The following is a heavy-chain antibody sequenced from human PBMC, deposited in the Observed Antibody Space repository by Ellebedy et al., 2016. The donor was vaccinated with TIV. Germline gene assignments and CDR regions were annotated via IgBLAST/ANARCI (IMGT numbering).Heavy chain of an antibody. D-gene: IGHD5-18*01. Sequence: AASVKVSYKASGYTFTSYDINWLRQATGQGLEWMGWVNPDSGSTGYSQKFQGRVTMTRDTSISTAYMALSSLNSEDTAVYYCARGVTAGVDYWGQGTLVTVSS. CDR1: GYTFTSYD. J-gene: IGHJ4*02. CDR2: VNPDSGST. V-gene: IGHV1-8*01. CDR3: ARGVTAGVDY.